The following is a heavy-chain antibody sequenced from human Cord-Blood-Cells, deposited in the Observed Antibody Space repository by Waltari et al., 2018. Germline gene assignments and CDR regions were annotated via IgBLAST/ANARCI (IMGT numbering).Heavy chain of an antibody. CDR1: GFTFSGSA. V-gene: IGHV3-73*02. D-gene: IGHD3-10*01. CDR2: IRSKANSYAP. Sequence: EVQLVESGGGLVQPGGSLKLSCAAYGFTFSGSAMHWVRQGSGKGLEWVGRIRSKANSYAPAYAEAVKGRFTISSDDSKNTAYLEMNSLKTEDTAVYYCTRHDGESIPYDIGGQGTMLTVSS. J-gene: IGHJ3*02. CDR3: TRHDGESIPYDI.